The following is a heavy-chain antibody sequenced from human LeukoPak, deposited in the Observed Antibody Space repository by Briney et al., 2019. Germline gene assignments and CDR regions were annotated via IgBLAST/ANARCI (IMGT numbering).Heavy chain of an antibody. D-gene: IGHD3-16*02. CDR3: ARPIEDYFDY. Sequence: GGSLRLSCAASGFTVSSNYMSWVRQAPGKGLEWVANIKQDGSEKYYVDSVKGRFTISRDNAKNSLYLQMNSLRAEDTAVYYCARPIEDYFDYWGQGTLVTVSS. V-gene: IGHV3-7*01. CDR1: GFTVSSNY. CDR2: IKQDGSEK. J-gene: IGHJ4*02.